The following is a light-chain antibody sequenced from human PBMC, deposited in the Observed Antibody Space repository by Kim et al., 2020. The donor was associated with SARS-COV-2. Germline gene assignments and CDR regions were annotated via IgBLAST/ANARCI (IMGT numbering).Light chain of an antibody. CDR3: QQRSHWPPT. V-gene: IGKV3-11*01. CDR2: DAS. Sequence: SLCRGESATLSCRASQSVNSFFAWYQQNPGQAPRLVIYDASSRATDIPARFSGGGSGIDFTLTISSLEPEDFALYYCQQRSHWPPTFGGGTKLEI. CDR1: QSVNSF. J-gene: IGKJ4*01.